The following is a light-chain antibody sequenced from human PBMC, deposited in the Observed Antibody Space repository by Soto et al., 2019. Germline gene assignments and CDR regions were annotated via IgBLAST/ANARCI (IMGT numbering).Light chain of an antibody. Sequence: EIELTQSPGTLSLSPGERATLSCRASQRLASNYLAWYQQRPGQAPRLLLYGVSSRATGIPDRFSGSGSGTDFTLAISRVEPEDFAVYSCQQYADSPITFGQGTRLGI. CDR2: GVS. CDR1: QRLASNY. J-gene: IGKJ5*01. V-gene: IGKV3-20*01. CDR3: QQYADSPIT.